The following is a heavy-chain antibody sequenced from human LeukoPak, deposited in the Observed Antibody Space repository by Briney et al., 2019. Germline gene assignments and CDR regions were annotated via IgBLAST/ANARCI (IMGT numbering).Heavy chain of an antibody. J-gene: IGHJ4*02. CDR2: INHNRVT. CDR1: GGSFTNQF. CDR3: AWHYVWGRFDS. V-gene: IGHV4-34*01. D-gene: IGHD3-16*01. Sequence: SETLSLTCGVSGGSFTNQFWTWIRQAPRQGLEWIGDINHNRVTNYNPSLKSRVTISADTSNSLSLRSVTAADTAVYFCAWHYVWGRFDSWGQGTLVTVSS.